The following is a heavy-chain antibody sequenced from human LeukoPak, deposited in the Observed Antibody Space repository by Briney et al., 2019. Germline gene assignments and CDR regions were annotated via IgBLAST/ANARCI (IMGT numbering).Heavy chain of an antibody. Sequence: ASVKVSCKASGYTFTNYYMHWVRQAPGQGLEWMGWINPNSGGTNYAQKFQGRVTMTRDTSISTAYMELSRLRSDDTAVYYCARDLSRYCSGGSCPFDYWGQGTLVTVSS. V-gene: IGHV1-2*02. CDR2: INPNSGGT. CDR1: GYTFTNYY. CDR3: ARDLSRYCSGGSCPFDY. J-gene: IGHJ4*02. D-gene: IGHD2-15*01.